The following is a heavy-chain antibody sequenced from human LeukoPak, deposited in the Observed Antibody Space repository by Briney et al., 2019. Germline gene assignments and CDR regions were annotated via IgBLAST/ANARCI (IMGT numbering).Heavy chain of an antibody. J-gene: IGHJ4*02. CDR1: GFTFSSYA. V-gene: IGHV3-23*01. CDR2: ISGSGGST. Sequence: GGSLRLSCAASGFTFSSYAMSWVRQAPGNGLEWVSAISGSGGSTYYADSVKGRFTISRDNSKNTLYLQMNSLRAEDTAVYYCAKDQGKYYDSIGFDYWGQGTLVTVSS. CDR3: AKDQGKYYDSIGFDY. D-gene: IGHD3-22*01.